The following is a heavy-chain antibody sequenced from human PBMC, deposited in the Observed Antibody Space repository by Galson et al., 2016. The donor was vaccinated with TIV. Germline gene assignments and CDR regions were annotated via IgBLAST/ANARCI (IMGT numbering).Heavy chain of an antibody. Sequence: SLRLSCAASGFTFSAYAMTWVRQAPGKGLEWVSGVNGGGTTYYADSVKGRFTISRDNSKNTLYLQMNNLRAEDTAVYYCAKDKQWVADCGDYWGQGTLVTVSS. CDR3: AKDKQWVADCGDY. J-gene: IGHJ4*02. CDR2: VNGGGTT. V-gene: IGHV3-23*01. CDR1: GFTFSAYA. D-gene: IGHD2-21*01.